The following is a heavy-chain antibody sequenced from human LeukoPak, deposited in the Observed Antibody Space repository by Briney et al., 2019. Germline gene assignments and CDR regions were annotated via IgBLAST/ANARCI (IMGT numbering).Heavy chain of an antibody. J-gene: IGHJ4*02. D-gene: IGHD6-13*01. V-gene: IGHV1-2*04. Sequence: GAXVKXSCKASGYTFTGYYMHWVRQAPGQGLEWMGWINPNSGGTNYAQKFQGWVTMTRDTSISTAYMELSRLRSDDTAVYYCARNPPVSSSWIDFDYWGQGTLVTVSS. CDR1: GYTFTGYY. CDR3: ARNPPVSSSWIDFDY. CDR2: INPNSGGT.